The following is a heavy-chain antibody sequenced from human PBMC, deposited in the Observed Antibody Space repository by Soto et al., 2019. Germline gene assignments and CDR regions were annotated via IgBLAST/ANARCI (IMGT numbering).Heavy chain of an antibody. J-gene: IGHJ3*02. CDR3: TIGSWSGEVFDI. CDR1: GGTFSTYS. D-gene: IGHD2-21*01. CDR2: IIPMLGIS. Sequence: QVQLVQSGAEVKKPGSAVKVSCKDSGGTFSTYSMLWVRQAPGQGLEWMGRIIPMLGISNYAQKFQGRVTISADKSTGTAYMELSSLRSEDTALYYCTIGSWSGEVFDIWGQGTMVTVSS. V-gene: IGHV1-69*02.